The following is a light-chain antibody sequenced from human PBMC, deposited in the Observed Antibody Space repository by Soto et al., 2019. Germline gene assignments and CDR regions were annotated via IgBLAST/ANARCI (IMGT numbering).Light chain of an antibody. J-gene: IGLJ2*01. Sequence: QSVLTQPPSVSGAPGQRVTISCTGSTSNIGAGYDVHWYQHLPGTAPKLLIYGNSNRPSGVPDRFSGSKSGTSASLAITGLQAEDEADYYCQYYDGSLSGVVFGGGTKVTVL. CDR1: TSNIGAGYD. CDR2: GNS. V-gene: IGLV1-40*01. CDR3: QYYDGSLSGVV.